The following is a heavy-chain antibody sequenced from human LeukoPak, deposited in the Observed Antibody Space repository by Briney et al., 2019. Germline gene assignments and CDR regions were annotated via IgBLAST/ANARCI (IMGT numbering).Heavy chain of an antibody. Sequence: PGGSLRLSCAASEFPFNGYWMSWVRQAPGKGLECVANINQDGSEKYYVDSVRGRFTISRDNAKNSLYLQMNSLRAEDTAVYYCARGEWDKDWGQGTLVTVSS. D-gene: IGHD1-26*01. CDR3: ARGEWDKD. CDR1: EFPFNGYW. V-gene: IGHV3-7*01. CDR2: INQDGSEK. J-gene: IGHJ4*02.